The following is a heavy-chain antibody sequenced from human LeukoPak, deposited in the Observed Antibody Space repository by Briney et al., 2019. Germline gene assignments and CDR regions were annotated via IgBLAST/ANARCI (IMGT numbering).Heavy chain of an antibody. CDR2: VYHSGGT. D-gene: IGHD2-21*02. Sequence: SGTLSLTCTVSGGSISSSNWWSWVRQSPGKGLEWIGQVYHSGGTIYNPSLKSRVTISVDQSKNQFSLKLSSVTAADTAVYYCARARSGDATDFDYWGQGTLVTVSS. CDR1: GGSISSSNW. V-gene: IGHV4-4*02. CDR3: ARARSGDATDFDY. J-gene: IGHJ4*02.